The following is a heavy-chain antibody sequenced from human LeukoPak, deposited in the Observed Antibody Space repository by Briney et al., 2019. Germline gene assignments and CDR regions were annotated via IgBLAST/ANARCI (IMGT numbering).Heavy chain of an antibody. CDR3: ARSHYYDSSGNYGLNWFDP. CDR2: IYFSGNT. CDR1: GGSIGSSGYY. D-gene: IGHD3-22*01. J-gene: IGHJ5*02. V-gene: IGHV4-39*02. Sequence: SETLSLTCTVSGGSIGSSGYYWGWIRQPPGKGLEWIGSIYFSGNTYYNPSLKSRVAISVDTPKHHLSLKLSSVTAADTAVYYCARSHYYDSSGNYGLNWFDPWGQGTLVTVSS.